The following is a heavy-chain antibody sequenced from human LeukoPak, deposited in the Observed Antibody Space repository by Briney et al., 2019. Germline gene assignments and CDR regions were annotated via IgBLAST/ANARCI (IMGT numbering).Heavy chain of an antibody. CDR3: ASRQAIWLGELLGPIFDY. J-gene: IGHJ4*02. V-gene: IGHV4-39*01. Sequence: SETLSLTCTVSGGSISSSSYYWGWIRQPPGKGLEWIGSIYYSGSTYYHPSLKSRVTISVHTSKNQFSLNLSSVTAADTAVYYCASRQAIWLGELLGPIFDYWGQGTLVTVSS. D-gene: IGHD3-10*01. CDR1: GGSISSSSYY. CDR2: IYYSGST.